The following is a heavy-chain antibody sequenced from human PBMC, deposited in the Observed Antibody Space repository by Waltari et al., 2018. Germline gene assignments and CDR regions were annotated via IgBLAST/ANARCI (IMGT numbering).Heavy chain of an antibody. D-gene: IGHD3-22*01. CDR1: GLRFSTYG. V-gene: IGHV3-33*06. CDR3: AKDYDSSGYYPPQSGYFDY. J-gene: IGHJ4*02. CDR2: IWSDGNDK. Sequence: QVQLVESGGGVVQPGRSLRLSCAESGLRFSTYGLPWVREARGKGLEWVAHIWSDGNDKYYADSVTGRFTISRDNSKNTLYLQMNSLRAEDTAVYYCAKDYDSSGYYPPQSGYFDYWGQGTLVIVSS.